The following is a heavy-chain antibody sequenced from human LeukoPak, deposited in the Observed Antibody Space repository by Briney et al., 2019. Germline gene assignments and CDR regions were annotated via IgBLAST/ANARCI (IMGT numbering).Heavy chain of an antibody. J-gene: IGHJ5*02. CDR3: ARGRGRYGDWSHNWFDP. V-gene: IGHV1-18*01. D-gene: IGHD4-17*01. CDR1: GYTFTSYG. Sequence: ASVKVSCKASGYTFTSYGISWVRQAPGQGLEWMGWISTYNGNTNYAQSLQGRVTMTRDTSTSTVYMELSSLRAEDTAVYYCARGRGRYGDWSHNWFDPWGQGTLVTVSS. CDR2: ISTYNGNT.